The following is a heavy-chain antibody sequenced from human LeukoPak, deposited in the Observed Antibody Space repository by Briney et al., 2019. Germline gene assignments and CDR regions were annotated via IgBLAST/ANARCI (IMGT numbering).Heavy chain of an antibody. CDR3: AREYSSGWYGGYYCYYGMDV. Sequence: PGGSLRLSCAASGFTFSDYYMSWIRQAPGKGLEWVSYISSSGSTIYYADSVKGRFTISRDNAKNSLYLQMNSLRAEDTAVYYCAREYSSGWYGGYYCYYGMDVWGQGTTVTVSS. D-gene: IGHD6-13*01. V-gene: IGHV3-11*01. CDR1: GFTFSDYY. J-gene: IGHJ6*02. CDR2: ISSSGSTI.